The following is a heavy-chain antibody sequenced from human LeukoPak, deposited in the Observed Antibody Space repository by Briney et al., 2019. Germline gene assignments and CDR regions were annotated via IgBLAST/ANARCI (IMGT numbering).Heavy chain of an antibody. Sequence: GGSLRLSCAASGFTVSSNYMSWVRQAPGKGLEWVAVIWYDGSNKYYADSVKGRFTISRDNSKNTLYLQMNSLRAEDTAVYYCAREDTGTTGITGAFDIWGQGTMVTVSS. CDR1: GFTVSSNY. CDR3: AREDTGTTGITGAFDI. V-gene: IGHV3-33*08. J-gene: IGHJ3*02. CDR2: IWYDGSNK. D-gene: IGHD1-1*01.